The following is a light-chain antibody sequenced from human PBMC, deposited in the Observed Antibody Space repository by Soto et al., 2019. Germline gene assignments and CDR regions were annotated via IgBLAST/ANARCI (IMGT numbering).Light chain of an antibody. CDR1: SSDVGSYNL. CDR3: CSYAGSRV. V-gene: IGLV2-23*02. J-gene: IGLJ2*01. Sequence: QSVLTQPASVSGSPGQSITISCTGTSSDVGSYNLVSWYQQHPGKAPKLMFYEVSKRPSGVSNRFSGSKSGNTASLTISGLQAEDEADYYCCSYAGSRVFGGGTKVTVL. CDR2: EVS.